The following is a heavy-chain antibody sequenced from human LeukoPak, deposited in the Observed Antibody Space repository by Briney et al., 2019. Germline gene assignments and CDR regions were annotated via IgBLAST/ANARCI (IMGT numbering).Heavy chain of an antibody. V-gene: IGHV4-34*01. CDR2: INHSGST. CDR1: GGSFSGYY. Sequence: NSSETLSLTCAVYGGSFSGYYWSWIRRPPGKGLEWIGEINHSGSTNYNPSLKSRVTISVDTSKNQFSLKLSSVTAADTAVYYCARVQWLENSFDYWGQGTLVTVSS. D-gene: IGHD6-19*01. J-gene: IGHJ4*02. CDR3: ARVQWLENSFDY.